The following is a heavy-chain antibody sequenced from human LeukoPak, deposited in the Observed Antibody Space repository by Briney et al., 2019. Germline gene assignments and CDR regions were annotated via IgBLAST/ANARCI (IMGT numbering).Heavy chain of an antibody. V-gene: IGHV4-59*01. CDR2: IYYSGST. CDR3: ARGGTSYGFIFPFDY. J-gene: IGHJ4*02. D-gene: IGHD5-18*01. Sequence: SETLSLTYTVSGGSISSYYWSWIRQPPGKGLEWIGYIYYSGSTNYNPSLKSRVTISVDTSKNQFSLKLSSVTAADTAVYYCARGGTSYGFIFPFDYWGQGTLVTVSS. CDR1: GGSISSYY.